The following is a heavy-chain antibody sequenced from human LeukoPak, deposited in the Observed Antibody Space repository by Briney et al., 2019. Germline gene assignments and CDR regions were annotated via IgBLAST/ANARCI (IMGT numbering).Heavy chain of an antibody. D-gene: IGHD3-16*01. CDR1: GGSISSDY. CDR3: AKWGDGMDV. J-gene: IGHJ6*02. V-gene: IGHV4-59*08. CDR2: IYYSGST. Sequence: AETLSLTCTVSGGSISSDYWNWIRQPPGKGLEWIGYIYYSGSTSYNPSLKSRVTISVDTSKKQFPLKLSSVTAADTAVYYCAKWGDGMDVWGQGTTVTVSS.